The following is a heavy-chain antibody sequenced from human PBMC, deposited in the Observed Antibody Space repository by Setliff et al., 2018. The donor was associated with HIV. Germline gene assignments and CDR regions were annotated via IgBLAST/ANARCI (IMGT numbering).Heavy chain of an antibody. V-gene: IGHV1-69*13. CDR3: SRNPQPTGTPDYYYYDYMDV. CDR1: GGTFSIFS. Sequence: ASVKVSCKTSGGTFSIFSITWVRQAPGQGLEWMGGIIPVFGPPNYAPRFQRRLTITADESTNTAYMELSSLRAEDTAVYYCSRNPQPTGTPDYYYYDYMDVWGKGTTVTVSS. J-gene: IGHJ6*03. CDR2: IIPVFGPP. D-gene: IGHD1-1*01.